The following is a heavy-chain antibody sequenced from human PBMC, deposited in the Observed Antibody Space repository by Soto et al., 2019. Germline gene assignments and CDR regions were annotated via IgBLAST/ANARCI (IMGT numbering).Heavy chain of an antibody. J-gene: IGHJ3*01. CDR3: ARDLGDRWELLHPNDVFLF. D-gene: IGHD1-26*01. CDR2: IYYSGST. CDR1: GGSISSGGYY. V-gene: IGHV4-31*03. Sequence: TLSLPCTVSGGSISSGGYYWSWIRQHPGKGLEWIGYIYYSGSTYYNPSLKSRVTISVDTSKNQFSVKLSSVTAAHTAVYKCARDLGDRWELLHPNDVFLFWGQGSRVTV.